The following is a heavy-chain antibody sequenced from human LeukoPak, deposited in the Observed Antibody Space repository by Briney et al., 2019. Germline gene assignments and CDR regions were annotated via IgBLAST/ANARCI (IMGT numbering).Heavy chain of an antibody. J-gene: IGHJ4*02. D-gene: IGHD1-26*01. Sequence: PGGSQRLSCAASGFTFSSYSMNWVRQAPGKGLEWVSSISSSSSYIYYADSVKGRFTISRDNAKNSLYLHMNSLRAEDTALYFCAKDMCGGGSYCQPSYDYWGQGTLVTVSS. V-gene: IGHV3-21*04. CDR3: AKDMCGGGSYCQPSYDY. CDR2: ISSSSSYI. CDR1: GFTFSSYS.